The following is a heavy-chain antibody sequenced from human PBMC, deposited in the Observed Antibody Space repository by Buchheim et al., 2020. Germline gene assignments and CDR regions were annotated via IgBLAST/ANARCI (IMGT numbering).Heavy chain of an antibody. CDR1: GFTFSSYG. CDR2: ISYDGSNK. D-gene: IGHD3-3*01. CDR3: AKDQAIDYDFWSGYFGY. V-gene: IGHV3-30*18. J-gene: IGHJ4*02. Sequence: QVQLVESGGGVVQPGRSLRLSCAASGFTFSSYGMHWVRQAPGKGLEWVAVISYDGSNKYYADSVKGRFTISRDNSKNTLYLQMNSLRAEDTAVYYCAKDQAIDYDFWSGYFGYWGQGTL.